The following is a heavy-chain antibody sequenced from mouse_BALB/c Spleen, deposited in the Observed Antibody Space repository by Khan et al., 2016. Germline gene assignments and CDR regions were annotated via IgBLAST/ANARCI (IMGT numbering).Heavy chain of an antibody. CDR1: GFTFSSYT. V-gene: IGHV5-12-2*01. J-gene: IGHJ3*01. CDR3: ARHSGFPWFAY. Sequence: EVELVESGGGLVQPGGSLKLSCAASGFTFSSYTMSWVRQTPEKRLEWVTNISNGGGSTYYPDTVTGRFTISSDNAKNTLYLQMSSLKSEDTAMYYCARHSGFPWFAYWGQGTLVTVSA. D-gene: IGHD3-2*02. CDR2: ISNGGGST.